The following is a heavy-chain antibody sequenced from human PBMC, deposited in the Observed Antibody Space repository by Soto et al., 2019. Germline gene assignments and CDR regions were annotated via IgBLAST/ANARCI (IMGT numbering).Heavy chain of an antibody. CDR2: IYHSGST. J-gene: IGHJ4*02. CDR3: ARLQYYYTSGSSLYYFDY. Sequence: SETLSLTCAVSGGSISGSNWWSWVRQPPGKGLEWIGEIYHSGSTTYNPSLKSRVTISVDKSKNQFSLKLVSVAAADTAVYYCARLQYYYTSGSSLYYFDYWGQGALVTVSS. V-gene: IGHV4-4*02. CDR1: GGSISGSNW. D-gene: IGHD3-10*01.